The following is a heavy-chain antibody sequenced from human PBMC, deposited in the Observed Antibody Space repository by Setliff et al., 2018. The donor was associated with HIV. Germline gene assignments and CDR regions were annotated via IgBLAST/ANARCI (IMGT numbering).Heavy chain of an antibody. CDR3: VGDPKTTTQVAFDF. J-gene: IGHJ3*01. CDR1: GGSISSHY. V-gene: IGHV4-59*11. Sequence: SETLSLTCTVSGGSISSHYWSRIRQPPGKGLEWIGYIYYSGNTNYNPSLKSRVTISVDTSKNQLSLKLSSVTAADTAVYYCVGDPKTTTQVAFDFWGQGTMVTVS. CDR2: IYYSGNT. D-gene: IGHD4-17*01.